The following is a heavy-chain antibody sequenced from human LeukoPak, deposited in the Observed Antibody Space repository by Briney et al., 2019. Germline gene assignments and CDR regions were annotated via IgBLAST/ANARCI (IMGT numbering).Heavy chain of an antibody. Sequence: SETLSLTCTVSGGSISSSSYYWGWIRQPPGKGLEWIGSIYYSGSTYYNPSLKSRVTISVDTSKNQFSLKLSSVTAADTAVYYCARQTIGGYCTNGVCYTYYYYMDVWGKGTTVTVSS. V-gene: IGHV4-39*01. D-gene: IGHD2-8*01. CDR3: ARQTIGGYCTNGVCYTYYYYMDV. CDR2: IYYSGST. J-gene: IGHJ6*03. CDR1: GGSISSSSYY.